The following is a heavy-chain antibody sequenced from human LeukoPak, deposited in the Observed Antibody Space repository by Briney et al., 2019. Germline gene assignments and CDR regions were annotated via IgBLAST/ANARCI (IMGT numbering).Heavy chain of an antibody. D-gene: IGHD6-19*01. V-gene: IGHV4-39*07. Sequence: SETLSLTCSVSGGSISSSSSYWGWIRQPPGKGLEWIGSIYYSGSTYYNPSLKSRVTISVDTSKNQFSLKLSSVTAAGTAVYYCARVGVEQWLEYNWFDPWGQGTLVTVSS. CDR1: GGSISSSSSY. J-gene: IGHJ5*02. CDR2: IYYSGST. CDR3: ARVGVEQWLEYNWFDP.